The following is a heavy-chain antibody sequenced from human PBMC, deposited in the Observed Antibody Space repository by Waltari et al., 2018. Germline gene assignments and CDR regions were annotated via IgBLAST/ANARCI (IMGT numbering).Heavy chain of an antibody. Sequence: QVQLVESGGGVVQPGGSLRLSCAASGFTFSSSGMHWVRQAPGKGLEWVAFIRYDGSNKYYADSVKGRFTISRDNSKNTLYLQMNSLRAEDTAVYYCAKLLLGSSWYPADAFDIWGQGTMVTVSS. D-gene: IGHD6-13*01. J-gene: IGHJ3*02. CDR1: GFTFSSSG. CDR3: AKLLLGSSWYPADAFDI. CDR2: IRYDGSNK. V-gene: IGHV3-30*02.